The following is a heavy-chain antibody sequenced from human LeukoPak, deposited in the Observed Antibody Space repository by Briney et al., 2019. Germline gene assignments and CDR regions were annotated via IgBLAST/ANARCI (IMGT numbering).Heavy chain of an antibody. CDR1: GYTFTGYY. V-gene: IGHV1-2*02. Sequence: ASVKVSCKASGYTFTGYYMHWVRQAPGQGLEWMGWINPNSGGTNYAQKFQGRVTMTRDTSTSTAYMELSRLRSDDTAVYYCARVRAAAGHSFDYWGQGTLVTVSS. J-gene: IGHJ4*02. CDR3: ARVRAAAGHSFDY. D-gene: IGHD6-13*01. CDR2: INPNSGGT.